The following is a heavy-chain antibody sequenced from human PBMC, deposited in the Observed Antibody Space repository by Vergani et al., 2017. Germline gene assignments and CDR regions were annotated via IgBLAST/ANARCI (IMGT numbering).Heavy chain of an antibody. J-gene: IGHJ6*03. CDR2: INSDGSST. CDR1: GFTFSSYW. Sequence: EVQLVESGGGLVQPGGSLRLSCAASGFTFSSYWMHWVRQAPGKGLVWVSRINSDGSSTSYADSVKGRFTISRDNAKNTLYLQMNSLRAEDTAVYYCARTGEPSSGGYYYYYYMDVRGKGTTVTVSS. D-gene: IGHD7-27*01. V-gene: IGHV3-74*01. CDR3: ARTGEPSSGGYYYYYYMDV.